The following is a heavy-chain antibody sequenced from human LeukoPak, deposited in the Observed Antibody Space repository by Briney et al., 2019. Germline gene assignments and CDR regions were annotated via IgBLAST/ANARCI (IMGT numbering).Heavy chain of an antibody. CDR3: ASAYCNSISCYFWFDP. CDR1: GDSVSSNSAA. J-gene: IGHJ5*02. Sequence: SQTLSLTCAISGDSVSSNSAAWNWIRQSLSRGLEWLGRTYYRSKWHNDYAVSVKSRITINPDTSKNQLFLQLNSVTPEDTAVYYCASAYCNSISCYFWFDPWGQGTLVTVSS. D-gene: IGHD2/OR15-2a*01. V-gene: IGHV6-1*01. CDR2: TYYRSKWHN.